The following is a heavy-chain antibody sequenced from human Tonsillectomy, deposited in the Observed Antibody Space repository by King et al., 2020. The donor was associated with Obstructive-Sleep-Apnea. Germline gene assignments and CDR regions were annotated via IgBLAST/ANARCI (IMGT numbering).Heavy chain of an antibody. Sequence: VQLVQSGAEVKKPGASVKVSCKASGYTFTFYGISWGRQAPGQGLEWMGWISAYNGNTHYAEKLQGRITMTTDTSTSTAYMELTSLRSDDTAMYYCARGDGYSSSPTPFWGQGTLVTVSS. CDR3: ARGDGYSSSPTPF. J-gene: IGHJ4*02. CDR1: GYTFTFYG. D-gene: IGHD6-13*01. V-gene: IGHV1-18*04. CDR2: ISAYNGNT.